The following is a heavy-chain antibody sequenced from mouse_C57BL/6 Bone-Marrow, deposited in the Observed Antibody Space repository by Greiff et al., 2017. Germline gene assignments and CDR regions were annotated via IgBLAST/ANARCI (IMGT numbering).Heavy chain of an antibody. V-gene: IGHV3-8*01. Sequence: EVMLVESGPGLAKPSPTLSLSCSATGYSITSDYWNWVRKFPGNKLEYIGYISYSGSTYYNPSPNSRISITRDTSKNQSYLQLNSVTTEDTATYYCARGGFDYWGQGTTLTVSS. D-gene: IGHD1-1*02. J-gene: IGHJ2*01. CDR1: GYSITSDY. CDR3: ARGGFDY. CDR2: ISYSGST.